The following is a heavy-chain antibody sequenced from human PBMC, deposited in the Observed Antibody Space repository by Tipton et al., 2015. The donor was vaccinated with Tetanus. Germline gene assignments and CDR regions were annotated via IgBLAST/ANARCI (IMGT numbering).Heavy chain of an antibody. D-gene: IGHD2-8*02. Sequence: SLRLSCAASGFTFSSYNMNWVRQAPGKGLEWVSHISGTGTTVDYADSVKGRFTISRDNAKNSLYLQMNSLRSEDTGIYYCARLVSNAFDVWGQGTVVTVSS. J-gene: IGHJ3*01. CDR1: GFTFSSYN. CDR2: ISGTGTTV. V-gene: IGHV3-48*03. CDR3: ARLVSNAFDV.